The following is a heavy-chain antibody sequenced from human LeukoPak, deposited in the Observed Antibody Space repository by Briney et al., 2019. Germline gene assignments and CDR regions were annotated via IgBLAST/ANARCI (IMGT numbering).Heavy chain of an antibody. D-gene: IGHD6-13*01. CDR2: ISYDGSNK. Sequence: PGGSLRLSCAASGFTFSSYAMHWVRQAPGKGLEWVAVISYDGSNKYYADSVKGRFTISRDNSKNTLYLQMNSLRAEDTAVYYCAREYSSSWSPHFDYWGQGTLVTVSS. CDR3: AREYSSSWSPHFDY. CDR1: GFTFSSYA. J-gene: IGHJ4*02. V-gene: IGHV3-30-3*01.